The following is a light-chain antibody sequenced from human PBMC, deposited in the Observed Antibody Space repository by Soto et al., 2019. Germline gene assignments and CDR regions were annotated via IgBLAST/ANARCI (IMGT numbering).Light chain of an antibody. CDR2: EGS. CDR3: CFFAGSSTVV. J-gene: IGLJ2*01. Sequence: QSALTQPASVSGSPGQSITISCTGTSSDVGSYNLVSWYQQHPGKAPKLMIYEGSKRPSGVSNRFSGSKSGNTASLTISGLQAEDEADYYCCFFAGSSTVVFGGGTKLTVL. CDR1: SSDVGSYNL. V-gene: IGLV2-23*01.